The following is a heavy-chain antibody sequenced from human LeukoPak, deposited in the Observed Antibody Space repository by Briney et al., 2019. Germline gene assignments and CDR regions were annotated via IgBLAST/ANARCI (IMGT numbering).Heavy chain of an antibody. CDR2: IYYSGST. D-gene: IGHD1-14*01. J-gene: IGHJ4*02. CDR3: ARVKRGVTVLPTDN. V-gene: IGHV4-39*01. CDR1: GGSISSSSYY. Sequence: KPSETLSLTCTVSGGSISSSSYYWGWIRQPPGKGLEWIGSIYYSGSTYYNPSLKSRVTISVDTSKNQFSLKLSSVTAADTAVYYCARVKRGVTVLPTDNWGQGTLVTVSS.